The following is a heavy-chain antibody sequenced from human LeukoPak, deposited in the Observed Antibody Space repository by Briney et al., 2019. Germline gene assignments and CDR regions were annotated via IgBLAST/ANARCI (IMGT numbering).Heavy chain of an antibody. Sequence: GRSLRLSCAASGFTFSSYGMHWVRQAPGKGLEWVAVISYDGSNKYYADSVKGRFTISRDNSKNTLYLQMNSLRAEDTAVYYCAKLHPSYYDYVWGSYRADFDYWGQGTLVTVSS. CDR2: ISYDGSNK. V-gene: IGHV3-30*18. CDR3: AKLHPSYYDYVWGSYRADFDY. D-gene: IGHD3-16*02. J-gene: IGHJ4*02. CDR1: GFTFSSYG.